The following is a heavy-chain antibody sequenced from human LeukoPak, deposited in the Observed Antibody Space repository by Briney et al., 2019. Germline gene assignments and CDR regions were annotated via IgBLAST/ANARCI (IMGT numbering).Heavy chain of an antibody. D-gene: IGHD3-10*01. CDR3: AKGYYGSGSYGMDV. Sequence: GGSLRLSCAASGFTFDDYAMHWVRQAPGKGLEWVSGISWNSGSIGYADSVKGRFTISRDNAKNSLYLQMNSLRAEDTALYYCAKGYYGSGSYGMDVWGQGTTVTVS. CDR1: GFTFDDYA. J-gene: IGHJ6*02. CDR2: ISWNSGSI. V-gene: IGHV3-9*01.